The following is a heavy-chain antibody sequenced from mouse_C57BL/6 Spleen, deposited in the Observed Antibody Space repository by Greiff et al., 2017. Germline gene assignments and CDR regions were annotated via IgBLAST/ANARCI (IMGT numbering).Heavy chain of an antibody. V-gene: IGHV1-61*01. J-gene: IGHJ2*01. Sequence: QVQLQQPGAELVRPGSSVKLSCKASGYTFTSYWMDWVKQRPGQGLEWIGNIYPSDSETHYNQKFKDKATLTADKSSSTAYMQLSSLTSEDSAVYYCARSGEPYYFDYWGQGTTLTVSS. CDR2: IYPSDSET. D-gene: IGHD1-3*01. CDR3: ARSGEPYYFDY. CDR1: GYTFTSYW.